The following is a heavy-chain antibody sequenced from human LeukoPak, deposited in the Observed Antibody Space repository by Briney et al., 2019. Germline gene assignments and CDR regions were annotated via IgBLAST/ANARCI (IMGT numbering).Heavy chain of an antibody. V-gene: IGHV4-61*02. CDR2: IYTSGST. CDR1: GGSISSGSYY. J-gene: IGHJ4*02. CDR3: ARVGATFDY. Sequence: SETLSLTCTVSGGSISSGSYYWSWIRQPAGKGLEWIGRIYTSGSTNYNPSLKSRVTISVDTSKNQFSLKLSSVTAADTDVYYCARVGATFDYWGQGTLVTVSS. D-gene: IGHD1-26*01.